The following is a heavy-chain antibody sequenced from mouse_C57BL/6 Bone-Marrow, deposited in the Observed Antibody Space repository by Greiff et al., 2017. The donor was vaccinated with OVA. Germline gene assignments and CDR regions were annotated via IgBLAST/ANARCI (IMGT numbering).Heavy chain of an antibody. CDR3: AREGTGNAMDY. V-gene: IGHV1-22*01. CDR1: GYTFTDYN. J-gene: IGHJ4*01. D-gene: IGHD4-1*01. Sequence: VQLKESGPELVKPGASVKMSCKASGYTFTDYNMHWVKQSHGKSLEWIGYINPNNGGTSYNQKFKGKATLTVNKSSSTAYMELRSLTSEDSAVYYCAREGTGNAMDYWGQGTSVTVSS. CDR2: INPNNGGT.